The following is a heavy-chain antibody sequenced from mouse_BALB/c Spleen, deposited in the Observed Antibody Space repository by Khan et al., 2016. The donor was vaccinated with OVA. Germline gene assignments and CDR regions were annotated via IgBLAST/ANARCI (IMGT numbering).Heavy chain of an antibody. Sequence: EVQLQESGPGLVKPSQSLSLTCTVTGYSITSEYAWNWIRQFPGNKLEWMGYINYSGNTRFNPSLKSRTSITRDTSKNQFFLQLNSVTTEDTATYYCARNYDYDEGLAYWGQGTLVTVSA. V-gene: IGHV3-2*02. J-gene: IGHJ3*01. D-gene: IGHD2-4*01. CDR1: GYSITSEYA. CDR3: ARNYDYDEGLAY. CDR2: INYSGNT.